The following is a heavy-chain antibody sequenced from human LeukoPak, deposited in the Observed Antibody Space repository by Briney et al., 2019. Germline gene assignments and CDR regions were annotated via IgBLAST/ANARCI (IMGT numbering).Heavy chain of an antibody. V-gene: IGHV3-30*04. CDR1: GFTFSSYA. J-gene: IGHJ4*02. CDR3: ARRLGYSRGHFDY. D-gene: IGHD6-19*01. CDR2: ISYDGSNK. Sequence: GRSLRLSCAASGFTFSSYAMHWVRQAPGKGMEWVAVISYDGSNKYYADSVKGRFTISRDNSKNTLYLQMNSLRAEDTALYYCARRLGYSRGHFDYWGQGTLVTVSS.